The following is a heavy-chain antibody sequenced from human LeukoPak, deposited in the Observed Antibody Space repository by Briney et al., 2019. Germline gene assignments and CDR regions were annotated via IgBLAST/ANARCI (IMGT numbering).Heavy chain of an antibody. Sequence: SETLSLTCTVSGGSISSSSYYWVWIRQPRGKGLEWIGSIYYSGSTYYNPSLKSRVTISVDTSKNQFSLKLSSVTAADTAVYYCARHSYYFDYWGQGTLVTVSS. CDR2: IYYSGST. CDR3: ARHSYYFDY. CDR1: GGSISSSSYY. J-gene: IGHJ4*02. V-gene: IGHV4-39*01.